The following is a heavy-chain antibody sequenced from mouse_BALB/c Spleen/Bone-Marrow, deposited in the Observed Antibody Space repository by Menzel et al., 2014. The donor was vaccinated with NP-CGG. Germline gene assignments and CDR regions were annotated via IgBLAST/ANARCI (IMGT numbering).Heavy chain of an antibody. D-gene: IGHD2-3*01. J-gene: IGHJ2*01. CDR2: INPSTGYT. CDR1: GYTFTSYW. V-gene: IGHV1-7*01. Sequence: QVQLQQPGAGLAKPGASVKMSCKASGYTFTSYWMHWVKQRPGQGLEWIGYINPSTGYTEYNQKFKDKATLTADKSSSTAYMQLSSLTSEDSAVYYCARERYAGYYFDYWGQGTTLTVSS. CDR3: ARERYAGYYFDY.